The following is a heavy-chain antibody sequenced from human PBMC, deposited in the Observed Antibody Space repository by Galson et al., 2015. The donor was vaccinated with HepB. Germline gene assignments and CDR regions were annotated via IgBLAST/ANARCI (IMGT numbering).Heavy chain of an antibody. CDR1: GGSISSYY. CDR3: ARHRITYYDFWSQGHAYYFDY. Sequence: SETLSLTCTVSGGSISSYYWSWIRQPSGKGLEWIGYIYYSGSTNYNPSLKSRVTISVDTSKNQFSLKLSSVTAADTAVYYCARHRITYYDFWSQGHAYYFDYWGQGTLVTVSS. J-gene: IGHJ4*02. V-gene: IGHV4-59*08. CDR2: IYYSGST. D-gene: IGHD3-3*01.